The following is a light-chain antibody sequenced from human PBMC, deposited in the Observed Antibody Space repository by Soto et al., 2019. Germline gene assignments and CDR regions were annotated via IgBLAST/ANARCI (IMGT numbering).Light chain of an antibody. V-gene: IGKV1-5*01. Sequence: IQMTQSPSTLSASVGCRFTITCRAIDNIERWMAWYQQKPGKAPSLMIFDASTLHSGVPSRFSDSGSGTEFTLTISGRKDDDFATYDGQQQNSFSITFSQGTRLEI. CDR3: QQQNSFSIT. CDR2: DAS. J-gene: IGKJ5*01. CDR1: DNIERW.